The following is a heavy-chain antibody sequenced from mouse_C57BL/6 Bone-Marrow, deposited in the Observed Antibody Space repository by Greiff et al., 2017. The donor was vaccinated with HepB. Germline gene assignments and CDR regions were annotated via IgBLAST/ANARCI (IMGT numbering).Heavy chain of an antibody. D-gene: IGHD1-1*01. Sequence: QVQLQQSGAELARPGASVKLSCKASGYTFTSYGISWVKQRTGQGLEWIGEIYPRSGNTYYNEKFKGKATLTADKSSSTAYMEIRSLTSEDSAVYFCARWVTTVVATDYWGQGTTLAVSS. CDR1: GYTFTSYG. CDR2: IYPRSGNT. J-gene: IGHJ2*01. CDR3: ARWVTTVVATDY. V-gene: IGHV1-81*01.